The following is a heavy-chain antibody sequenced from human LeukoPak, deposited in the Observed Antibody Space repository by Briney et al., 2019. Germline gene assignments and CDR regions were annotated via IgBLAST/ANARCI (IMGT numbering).Heavy chain of an antibody. Sequence: SETLSLTCTVSCGSISSYYWSWIRQPPGKGLEWIGYIYYSGSTNYNPSLKSRVTISVDTSKNQFSLKLSSVTAADTAVYYYAGGGRTTETTVGYYYYYMDVWGKGTTVTVSS. V-gene: IGHV4-59*01. CDR1: CGSISSYY. CDR2: IYYSGST. D-gene: IGHD1-1*01. CDR3: AGGGRTTETTVGYYYYYMDV. J-gene: IGHJ6*03.